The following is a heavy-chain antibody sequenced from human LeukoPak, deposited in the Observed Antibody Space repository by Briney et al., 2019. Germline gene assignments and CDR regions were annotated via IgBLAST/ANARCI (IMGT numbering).Heavy chain of an antibody. Sequence: ASVKVSCKASGGTFSSYAISWVRQAPGQGREWMGRIIPIFGTANYAQKFQGRVTITTDESTSTAYMELSSLRSEDTAVYYCARVPVEQYYSGYDRDAFDIWGQGTMVTVSS. CDR1: GGTFSSYA. J-gene: IGHJ3*02. CDR3: ARVPVEQYYSGYDRDAFDI. CDR2: IIPIFGTA. D-gene: IGHD5-12*01. V-gene: IGHV1-69*05.